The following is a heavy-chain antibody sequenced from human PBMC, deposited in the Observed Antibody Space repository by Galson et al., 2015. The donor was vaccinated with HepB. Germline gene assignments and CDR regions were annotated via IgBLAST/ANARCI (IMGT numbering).Heavy chain of an antibody. V-gene: IGHV3-30*18. J-gene: IGHJ3*02. CDR1: GFTFSSYG. Sequence: SLRLSYAASGFTFSSYGMHWVRQAPGKGLEWVAVISYDGSNKYYADSVKGRFTISRDNSKNTLYLQMNSLRAEDTAVYYCAKGVRIVVVPAAIWDAFDIWGQGTMVTVSS. CDR3: AKGVRIVVVPAAIWDAFDI. CDR2: ISYDGSNK. D-gene: IGHD2-2*01.